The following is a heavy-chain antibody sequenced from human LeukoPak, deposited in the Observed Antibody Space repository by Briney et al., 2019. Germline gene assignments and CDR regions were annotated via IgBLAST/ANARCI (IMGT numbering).Heavy chain of an antibody. J-gene: IGHJ5*02. CDR3: ARVVVSTTNRFDP. Sequence: PGGSLRPSCAASGFMFTSYWMSWVRQAPGKGLEWVASINHDGSEKYYVDSVKGRFTISRDNAKNSLYLQMNSLRAEDTAVYHCARVVVSTTNRFDPWGQGTLVTVSS. CDR2: INHDGSEK. D-gene: IGHD5/OR15-5a*01. V-gene: IGHV3-7*05. CDR1: GFMFTSYW.